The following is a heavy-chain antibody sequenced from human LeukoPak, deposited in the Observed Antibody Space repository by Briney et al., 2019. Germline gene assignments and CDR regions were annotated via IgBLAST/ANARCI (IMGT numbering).Heavy chain of an antibody. CDR2: IYYSGST. D-gene: IGHD3-3*01. CDR3: ARSLTIFGVVTD. V-gene: IGHV4-30-4*08. Sequence: SQTLSLTCTVSGGSISSGDYYWSWIRQPPGKGLDWIGYIYYSGSTYYNPSLKSRVTISVDTSKNQFSLKLSSVTAADTAVYYCARSLTIFGVVTDWGQGTLVTVSS. J-gene: IGHJ4*02. CDR1: GGSISSGDYY.